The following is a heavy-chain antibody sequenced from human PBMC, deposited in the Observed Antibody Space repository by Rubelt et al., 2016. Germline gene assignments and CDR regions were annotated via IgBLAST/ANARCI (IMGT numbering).Heavy chain of an antibody. Sequence: QVQLRQWGAGLLKPSETLSLTCAVYDGSFSAYYWSWIRQPPGKGLEWIGEITHSGSTYYNSSLQSRVSISVATSKTPFSMKLGVMTATDTAVYYCGLAPPSHGRRYGMDVWGQGTTVTVSS. CDR1: DGSFSAYY. CDR2: ITHSGST. D-gene: IGHD6-13*01. J-gene: IGHJ6*02. CDR3: GLAPPSHGRRYGMDV. V-gene: IGHV4-34*02.